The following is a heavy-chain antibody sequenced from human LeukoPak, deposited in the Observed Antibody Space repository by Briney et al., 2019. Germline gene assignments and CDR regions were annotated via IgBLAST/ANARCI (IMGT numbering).Heavy chain of an antibody. V-gene: IGHV3-21*04. J-gene: IGHJ3*02. CDR1: GFTFSSYS. Sequence: GGSLRLSCAASGFTFSSYSMNWVRQAPGKGLEWVSSISSSSSYIYYADSVKGRFTISRDNAKNSLYLQMNSLRAEDTAVYYCARALRSSDAFDIWGQGTMVTVSS. CDR2: ISSSSSYI. CDR3: ARALRSSDAFDI.